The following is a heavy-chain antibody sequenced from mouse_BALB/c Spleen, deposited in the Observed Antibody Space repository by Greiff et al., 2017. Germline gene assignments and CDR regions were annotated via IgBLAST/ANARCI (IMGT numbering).Heavy chain of an antibody. CDR3: ARQDYGLFAY. CDR1: GYAFTNYL. J-gene: IGHJ3*01. D-gene: IGHD1-2*01. V-gene: IGHV1-54*03. CDR2: INPGSGGT. Sequence: QVQLQQSGAELVRPGTSVKVSCKASGYAFTNYLIEWVKQRPGQGLEWIGVINPGSGGTNYNEKFKGKATLTADKSSSTAYMQLSSLTSDDSAVYFCARQDYGLFAYWGQVTLVTVSA.